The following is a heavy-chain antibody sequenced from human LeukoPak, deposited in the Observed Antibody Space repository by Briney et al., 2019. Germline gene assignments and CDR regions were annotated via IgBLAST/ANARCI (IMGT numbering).Heavy chain of an antibody. D-gene: IGHD5-24*01. CDR3: TTDGYNYDYYYYGMDV. CDR1: GFTFSGSA. J-gene: IGHJ6*02. Sequence: GGSLRLSCAASGFTFSGSAMHWVRQASGKGLEWVGRIRSKANSYATAYAASVKGRFTISRDDSKNTAYLQMNSLKTEDTAVYYCTTDGYNYDYYYYGMDVWGQGTTVTVSS. CDR2: IRSKANSYAT. V-gene: IGHV3-73*01.